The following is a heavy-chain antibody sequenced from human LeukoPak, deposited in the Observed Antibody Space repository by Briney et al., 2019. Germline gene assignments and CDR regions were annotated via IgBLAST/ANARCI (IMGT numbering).Heavy chain of an antibody. CDR3: ARDHYYDGRGRFDP. CDR1: GGSVTTGIYH. Sequence: SETLSLTCSVSGGSVTTGIYHCGWIRQPPGQGLEWIGSVYFDGGTHYNPSLQGRVTVSIDTSKNQFSLRLSSVTAADTALYYCARDHYYDGRGRFDPWGPGTLVTVSS. D-gene: IGHD3-16*01. J-gene: IGHJ5*02. V-gene: IGHV4-39*07. CDR2: VYFDGGT.